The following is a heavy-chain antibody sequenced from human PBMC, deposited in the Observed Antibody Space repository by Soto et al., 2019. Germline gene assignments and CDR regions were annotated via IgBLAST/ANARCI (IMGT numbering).Heavy chain of an antibody. CDR1: GFPFDAYT. J-gene: IGHJ4*02. Sequence: GGSLRLSCAASGFPFDAYTMHCVRQGPGNGPQWISLIGWGGGRRLYSDSVKGRFTISRDNSKNSLYLQMSVLTTEDTALYYCARDSYGVLTGKKRYFHSWGQGTLVTVCS. D-gene: IGHD3-9*01. CDR3: ARDSYGVLTGKKRYFHS. CDR2: IGWGGGRR. V-gene: IGHV3-43*01.